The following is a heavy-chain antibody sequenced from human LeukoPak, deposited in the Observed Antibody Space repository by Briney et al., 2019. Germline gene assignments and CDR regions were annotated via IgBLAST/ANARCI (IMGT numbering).Heavy chain of an antibody. D-gene: IGHD6-13*01. J-gene: IGHJ4*02. V-gene: IGHV3-30*03. CDR2: ISYDGSNK. Sequence: PGRSLSLSCAASGFSFRSYGMHWVRQAPGQGLEWAAVISYDGSNKYYADSVKGRFTISRDNSKNTLYLQMSSLRPEDTAVYYCASGGYTSSWYVVDYWGQGTLVTVSS. CDR3: ASGGYTSSWYVVDY. CDR1: GFSFRSYG.